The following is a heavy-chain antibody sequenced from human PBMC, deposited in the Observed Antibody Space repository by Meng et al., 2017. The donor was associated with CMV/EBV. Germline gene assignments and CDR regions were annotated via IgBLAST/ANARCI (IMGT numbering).Heavy chain of an antibody. J-gene: IGHJ6*02. CDR3: ARAYDFWSGYAPTYYYYYGMDV. Sequence: GGSLRLSCAASGFTFSSYEMNWVRQAPGKGLEWVAYISSSGSTIYYADSVKGRFTISRDNAENSLYLQMNSLRAEDTAVYYCARAYDFWSGYAPTYYYYYGMDVWGQGTTVTVSS. CDR2: ISSSGSTI. V-gene: IGHV3-48*03. D-gene: IGHD3-3*01. CDR1: GFTFSSYE.